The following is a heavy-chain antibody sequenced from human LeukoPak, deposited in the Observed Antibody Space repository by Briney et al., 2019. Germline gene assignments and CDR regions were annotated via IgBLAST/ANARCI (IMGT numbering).Heavy chain of an antibody. J-gene: IGHJ5*02. Sequence: SETLSLTCTVSGGSISSSSYYWGWIRQPPGKGLEWIGSIYYSGSTYYNPSLKSRVTISVDTSKNQFSLKLSSVTAADTAVYYCARQSHGSGSYLTNWFDPWGQGTLVTVSS. CDR1: GGSISSSSYY. CDR2: IYYSGST. D-gene: IGHD3-10*01. CDR3: ARQSHGSGSYLTNWFDP. V-gene: IGHV4-39*01.